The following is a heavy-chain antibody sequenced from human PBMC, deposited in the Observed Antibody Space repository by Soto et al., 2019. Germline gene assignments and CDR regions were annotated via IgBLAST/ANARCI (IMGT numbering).Heavy chain of an antibody. J-gene: IGHJ4*02. V-gene: IGHV4-31*03. Sequence: SETLSLTCTVSGGSISSGGYYWSWIRQHPGKGLEWIGYIYYSGSTYYNPSLKSRVTISVDTSKNQFSLKLGSVTAADTAVYYCARGHYYDSSGYLFDYWGQGTLVTVSS. CDR3: ARGHYYDSSGYLFDY. CDR1: GGSISSGGYY. D-gene: IGHD3-22*01. CDR2: IYYSGST.